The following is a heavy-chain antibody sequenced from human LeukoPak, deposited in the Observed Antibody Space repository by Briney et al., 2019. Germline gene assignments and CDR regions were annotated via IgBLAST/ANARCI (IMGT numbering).Heavy chain of an antibody. CDR3: AKEGRIAAGTGDYFDY. D-gene: IGHD6-13*01. V-gene: IGHV3-23*01. CDR1: GFTFSSYA. J-gene: IGHJ4*02. CDR2: ISANGDTI. Sequence: LGGSLRLSCAATGFTFSSYAMGWIRQAPGKSLEEVSRISANGDTIKYADSVKGRFTISRDNAKNTVLLQMNSLRVDDTAVYYCAKEGRIAAGTGDYFDYWGQGTLVTVSS.